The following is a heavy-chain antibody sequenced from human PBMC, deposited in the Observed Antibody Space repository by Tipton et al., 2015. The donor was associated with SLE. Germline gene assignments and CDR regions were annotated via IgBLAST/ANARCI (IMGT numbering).Heavy chain of an antibody. V-gene: IGHV4-59*01. D-gene: IGHD2-2*01. Sequence: TLSLTCTVSGGSISSYYWSWVRQPPGKGLEWIGYIYYSGSTNYNPSLKSRVTISVDTSKNQFSLKLSSVTAADTAVYYCARDRYPLLFDYWGQGTLVTVPS. CDR1: GGSISSYY. CDR3: ARDRYPLLFDY. CDR2: IYYSGST. J-gene: IGHJ4*02.